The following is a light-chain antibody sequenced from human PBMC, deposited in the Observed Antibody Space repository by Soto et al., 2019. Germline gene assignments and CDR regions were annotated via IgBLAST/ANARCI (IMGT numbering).Light chain of an antibody. CDR1: QSIGNY. V-gene: IGKV1-39*01. Sequence: DVQMTQSPISLSASVGDRVTITCRASQSIGNYLNWYQQKPGRAPKILIFGASSLQSGVPSRFTGSASGTDFTLSISSLQPEDFATYYCQQSYNTPRTFGRGTKVEVK. CDR3: QQSYNTPRT. CDR2: GAS. J-gene: IGKJ1*01.